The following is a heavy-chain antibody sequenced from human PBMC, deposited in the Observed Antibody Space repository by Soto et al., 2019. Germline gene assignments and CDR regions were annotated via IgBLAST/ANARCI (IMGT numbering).Heavy chain of an antibody. Sequence: SLRLSCAASGFTFNTYSMNWVRQAPGKGLEWVSYISSSSSTIYYADSVKGRFTISRDNAKNSLYLQMNSLRAEDTAVYYCVGGYNFDYWGQGTLVTVSS. CDR2: ISSSSSTI. J-gene: IGHJ4*02. CDR1: GFTFNTYS. CDR3: VGGYNFDY. V-gene: IGHV3-48*01. D-gene: IGHD5-12*01.